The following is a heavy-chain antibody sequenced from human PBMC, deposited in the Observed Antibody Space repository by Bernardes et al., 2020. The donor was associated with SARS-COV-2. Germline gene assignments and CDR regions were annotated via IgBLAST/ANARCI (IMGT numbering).Heavy chain of an antibody. CDR2: INSDGSTT. CDR1: GFIFSSYW. V-gene: IGHV3-74*01. CDR3: AVATNSYYGMDV. D-gene: IGHD5-12*01. J-gene: IGHJ6*02. Sequence: GSLRLSCAASGFIFSSYWMHWVRQAPGKGLVWVSRINSDGSTTRYADSVKGRFTISRDNAKNTLYLQMNSLRAEDTAVYYCAVATNSYYGMDVWGQGTTVTVSS.